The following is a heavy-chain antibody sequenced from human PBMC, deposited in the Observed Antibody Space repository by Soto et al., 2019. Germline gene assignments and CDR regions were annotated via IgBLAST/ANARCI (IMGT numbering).Heavy chain of an antibody. CDR1: GGSISSYY. J-gene: IGHJ3*02. D-gene: IGHD3-10*01. CDR2: IYYSGST. CDR3: ARQGSGSPSDI. Sequence: SETLSLTCTVSGGSISSYYWSWIRQPPGKGLEWIGYIYYSGSTNYNPSLKSRVPISVDTSKNQFSLKLSSVTAADTAVYYCARQGSGSPSDIWGQGAMVTVSS. V-gene: IGHV4-59*08.